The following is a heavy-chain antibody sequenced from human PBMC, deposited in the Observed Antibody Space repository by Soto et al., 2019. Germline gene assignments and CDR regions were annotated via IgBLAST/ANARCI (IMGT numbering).Heavy chain of an antibody. V-gene: IGHV3-23*01. CDR2: ISDRGSST. J-gene: IGHJ6*02. D-gene: IGHD3-3*01. CDR1: GFTFSSYA. CDR3: AKETIFGVGPGYYGMDV. Sequence: EVQLLESGGGLVQPGGSLRLSCAASGFTFSSYALNWVRQAPGKGLEWVSSISDRGSSTYYADSVKGRLTISRDNSKNTLYPQMNSLRAEDTAVYYCAKETIFGVGPGYYGMDVWGQGTTVTVSS.